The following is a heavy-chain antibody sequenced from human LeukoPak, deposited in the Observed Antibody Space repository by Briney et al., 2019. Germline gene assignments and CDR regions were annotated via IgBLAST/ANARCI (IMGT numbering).Heavy chain of an antibody. CDR2: ISNDGSNK. D-gene: IGHD3-10*01. CDR3: AKAPRGSGSYNFFDY. CDR1: GFTFSGYD. J-gene: IGHJ4*02. Sequence: PGGSLRLSCEASGFTFSGYDMHWVRQAPGKGLEWVAFISNDGSNKYHADSVKDRFTISRDNSKSTLYLQMNSLRGEDTAVYYCAKAPRGSGSYNFFDYWGQGTLVTVSS. V-gene: IGHV3-30*18.